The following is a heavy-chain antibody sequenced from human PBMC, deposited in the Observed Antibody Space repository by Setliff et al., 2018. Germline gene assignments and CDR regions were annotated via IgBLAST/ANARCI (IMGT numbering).Heavy chain of an antibody. CDR3: ARDRGSGSYFLRYFDY. CDR1: GFTFSSNN. CDR2: ISGSSSYI. V-gene: IGHV3-21*01. D-gene: IGHD1-26*01. J-gene: IGHJ4*02. Sequence: PGGSLRLSCAASGFTFSSNNMHWVRQAPGKGLEWVSCISGSSSYIYYADSVKGRFTISRDNAKNSLYLQMNSLRAEDTAVYYCARDRGSGSYFLRYFDYWGQGTLVTVSS.